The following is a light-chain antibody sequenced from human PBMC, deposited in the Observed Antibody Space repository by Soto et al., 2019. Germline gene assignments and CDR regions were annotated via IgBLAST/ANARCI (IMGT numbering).Light chain of an antibody. CDR1: QSVSSK. CDR3: KRYNDWPPA. Sequence: ETVMTQSPATLSLSPGERATLSCRASQSVSSKLVWYQQKPGQAPRFLIYGASTRATGIPARFRGSGSRTEFTLTINSMRSEDFAVYYCKRYNDWPPAFGGGTKVEIK. J-gene: IGKJ4*01. CDR2: GAS. V-gene: IGKV3-15*01.